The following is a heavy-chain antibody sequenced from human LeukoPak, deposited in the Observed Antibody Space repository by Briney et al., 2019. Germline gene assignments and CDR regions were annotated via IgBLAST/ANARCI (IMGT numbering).Heavy chain of an antibody. J-gene: IGHJ4*02. Sequence: GGSLRLSCAVSGFAFTSYGMHWVRQAPGKGLEWVAVIWYDGNGIYYADSVKGRFTISRDNSKNTVYLQMNSLRAEDTAVYYCLRDPYEAYWGQGTLVTVSS. CDR3: LRDPYEAY. CDR1: GFAFTSYG. CDR2: IWYDGNGI. V-gene: IGHV3-33*01. D-gene: IGHD5-12*01.